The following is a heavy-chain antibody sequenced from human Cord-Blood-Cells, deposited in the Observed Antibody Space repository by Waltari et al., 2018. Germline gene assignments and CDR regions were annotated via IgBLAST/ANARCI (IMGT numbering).Heavy chain of an antibody. CDR3: ARGYYYGSGNIEYFQH. V-gene: IGHV1-69*01. J-gene: IGHJ1*01. CDR1: GGTFSSYA. CDR2: IIPIFGTA. Sequence: QVQLVQSGAEVKKLGSSVKVSCKPPGGTFSSYAISWFRQPPGQGLEWMGGIIPIFGTANYAQKFQGRVTITADESTSTAYMELSSLRSEDTAVYYCARGYYYGSGNIEYFQHWGQGTLVTVSS. D-gene: IGHD3-10*01.